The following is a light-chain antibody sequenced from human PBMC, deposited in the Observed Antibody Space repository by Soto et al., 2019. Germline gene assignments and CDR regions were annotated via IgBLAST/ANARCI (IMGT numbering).Light chain of an antibody. CDR1: QSVDSTY. V-gene: IGKV3D-20*02. CDR2: ATS. Sequence: EIVLTQSPGTLSLSPGERATLSCRAIQSVDSTYLAWYQQKPDQSPRLLIYATSTRAAGIPDRFSGSGSGTEFTLTISSLQSEDFAVYYCQQRSNWPSITFGQGTRLEIK. CDR3: QQRSNWPSIT. J-gene: IGKJ5*01.